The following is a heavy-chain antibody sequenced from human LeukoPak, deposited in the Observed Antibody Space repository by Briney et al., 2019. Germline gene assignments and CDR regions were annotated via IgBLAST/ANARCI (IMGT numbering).Heavy chain of an antibody. CDR3: ARVWGSTYYDILTTSQTPHWFDP. V-gene: IGHV4-39*07. Sequence: PSETLSLTCTVSGGSISSSSYYWGWIRQPPGKGLEWIGSIYYSGSTNYNPSLKSRVTISVDKSKNQFSLKLSSVTAADTAVYYCARVWGSTYYDILTTSQTPHWFDPWGQGTLVTVSS. CDR1: GGSISSSSYY. J-gene: IGHJ5*02. CDR2: IYYSGST. D-gene: IGHD3-9*01.